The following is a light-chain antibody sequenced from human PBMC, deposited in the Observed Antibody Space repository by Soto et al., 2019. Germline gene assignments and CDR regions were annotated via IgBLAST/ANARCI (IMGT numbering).Light chain of an antibody. J-gene: IGKJ2*01. CDR3: QQYGSSPYT. Sequence: IVMTQSPATLSVSPGDRATLSCRASQSVSSNLAWYQQKPGQAPWLLIFAASTRATGVPDRFTGSGSGTDFTLTISDLEPEDFAVYYCQQYGSSPYTFGQGTKVDIK. CDR2: AAS. V-gene: IGKV3-15*01. CDR1: QSVSSN.